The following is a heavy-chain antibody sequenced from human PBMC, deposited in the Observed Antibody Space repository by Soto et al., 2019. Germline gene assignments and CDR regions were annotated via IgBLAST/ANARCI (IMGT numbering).Heavy chain of an antibody. V-gene: IGHV4-30-2*01. CDR3: AREAYYYDSSGYFDY. J-gene: IGHJ4*02. Sequence: SETQSLTCAVSGGSISSGCCSWSWIRQPPGKGLEWIGYIYHSGSTYYNPSLKSRVTISVDRSKNQFSLKLSSVTAADTAVYYCAREAYYYDSSGYFDYRGQGTLVTVSS. CDR1: GGSISSGCCS. CDR2: IYHSGST. D-gene: IGHD3-22*01.